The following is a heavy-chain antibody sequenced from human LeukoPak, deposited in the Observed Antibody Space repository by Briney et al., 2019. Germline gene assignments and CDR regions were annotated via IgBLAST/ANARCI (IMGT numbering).Heavy chain of an antibody. CDR2: ISYDGSNK. CDR3: VGWGGLDY. J-gene: IGHJ4*02. CDR1: GFTFSSYA. D-gene: IGHD3-16*01. V-gene: IGHV3-30*04. Sequence: PGRSLRLSCAASGFTFSSYAMHWVRQAPGKGLEWVAVISYDGSNKYYADSVKGRFTISRDNSKNTLYLQMNSLRAEDTAVYYCVGWGGLDYWGQGTLVTVSS.